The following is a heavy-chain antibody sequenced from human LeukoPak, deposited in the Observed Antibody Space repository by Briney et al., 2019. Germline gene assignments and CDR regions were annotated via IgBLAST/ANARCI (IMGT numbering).Heavy chain of an antibody. D-gene: IGHD2-2*01. J-gene: IGHJ3*02. Sequence: SETLSLTCTVSGGSISSSSYYWGWIRQPPGKGLEWIGSIYYSGSTYYNPSLKSRVTISVDTSKNQFSLKLSSVTAADTAVYYCARRRGYCSSTSCYRGAFDIWGQGTMVTVSS. CDR1: GGSISSSSYY. CDR3: ARRRGYCSSTSCYRGAFDI. CDR2: IYYSGST. V-gene: IGHV4-39*07.